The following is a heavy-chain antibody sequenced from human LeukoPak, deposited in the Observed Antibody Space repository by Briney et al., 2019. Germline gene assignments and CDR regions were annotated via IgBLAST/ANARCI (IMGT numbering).Heavy chain of an antibody. CDR3: ARDQGLIFGVVIPHY. D-gene: IGHD3-3*01. CDR1: GYTFTGYY. J-gene: IGHJ4*02. CDR2: INPNSGGT. Sequence: ASVKVSCKASGYTFTGYYMHWVRQAPGQGLEWMGWINPNSGGTNYAQKFQGRVTMTRDTSISTAYMELSRLRSDDTAVYYCARDQGLIFGVVIPHYWGQGTLVTVSS. V-gene: IGHV1-2*02.